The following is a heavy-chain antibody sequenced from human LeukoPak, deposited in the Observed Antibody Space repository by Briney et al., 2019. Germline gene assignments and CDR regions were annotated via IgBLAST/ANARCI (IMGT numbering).Heavy chain of an antibody. D-gene: IGHD1-26*01. Sequence: GGSLRLSCEASGFTFSNYWMTWVRQIPGKGLEWVANVKQDGTEKYYWDSVTGRFTISRDNAKKSVYLQMNSLRVEDTGLYYCTRDTGGSGSYPDYWGQGTLVTVSS. J-gene: IGHJ4*02. CDR3: TRDTGGSGSYPDY. CDR1: GFTFSNYW. CDR2: VKQDGTEK. V-gene: IGHV3-7*01.